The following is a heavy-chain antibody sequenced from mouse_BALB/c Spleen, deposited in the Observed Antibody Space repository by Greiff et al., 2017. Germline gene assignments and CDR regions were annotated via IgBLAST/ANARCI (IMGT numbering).Heavy chain of an antibody. Sequence: QVQLQQSGAELVRPGTSVKVSCKASGYAFTNYLIEWVKQRPGQGLEWIGVINPGSGGTNYNEKFKGKATLTADKSSSTAYMQLSSLTSDDSAVYVCERTMKGVRPAMDDWGQGTSVTVSS. D-gene: IGHD2-14*01. CDR3: ERTMKGVRPAMDD. J-gene: IGHJ4*01. CDR1: GYAFTNYL. V-gene: IGHV1-54*01. CDR2: INPGSGGT.